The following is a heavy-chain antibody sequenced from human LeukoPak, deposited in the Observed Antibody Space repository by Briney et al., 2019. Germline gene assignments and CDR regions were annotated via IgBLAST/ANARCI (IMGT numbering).Heavy chain of an antibody. CDR3: VRGGDNPPHDTFDI. D-gene: IGHD1-14*01. J-gene: IGHJ3*02. V-gene: IGHV1-46*01. CDR2: IKPSGGGT. Sequence: ASVRVSCKASGYIFTNYYMHWVRQAPGQGLEWMGIIKPSGGGTNYGQQFQGRVTMTRDTSTSTVYVELSSLRSDDTAMYYCVRGGDNPPHDTFDIWGQGTKVTVSS. CDR1: GYIFTNYY.